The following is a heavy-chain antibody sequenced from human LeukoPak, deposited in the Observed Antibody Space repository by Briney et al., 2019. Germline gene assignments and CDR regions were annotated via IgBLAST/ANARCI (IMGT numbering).Heavy chain of an antibody. J-gene: IGHJ4*02. CDR1: GFTFSSYA. Sequence: GGSLRLSCAASGFTFSSYAMSWVRQAPGKGLEWVSSISASGGGTYYADSVKGRFTISRDNSENTLYLQLSSLRADNTAVYHCAKERDGDYVRYTHYWGQGTLVTVSS. V-gene: IGHV3-23*01. CDR3: AKERDGDYVRYTHY. D-gene: IGHD4-17*01. CDR2: ISASGGGT.